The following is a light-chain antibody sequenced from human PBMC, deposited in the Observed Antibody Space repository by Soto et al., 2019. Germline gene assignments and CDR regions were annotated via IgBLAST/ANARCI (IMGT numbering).Light chain of an antibody. Sequence: QSALTQPASVSGSPGQSITISCTGTSSDIGGYKDVSWYQQHPGKAPQVLIFEVSYRPYGISNRFSDSKSGNVASLTISGLQAEDEADYYCCSYRSGTSPYYVFGTGTKLTVL. CDR3: CSYRSGTSPYYV. J-gene: IGLJ1*01. CDR1: SSDIGGYKD. V-gene: IGLV2-14*03. CDR2: EVS.